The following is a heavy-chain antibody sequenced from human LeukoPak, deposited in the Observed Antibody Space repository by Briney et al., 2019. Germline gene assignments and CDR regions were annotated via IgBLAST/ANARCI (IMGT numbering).Heavy chain of an antibody. J-gene: IGHJ4*02. Sequence: GGSLRLSCAASGFTVSSNYMSWVRQAPGKGLEWVAFIRYDGSNKYYADSVKGRFTISRDNAKNSLYLQMNSLRAEDTAVYYCARVVGQWPLYFDYWGQGTLVTVSS. CDR1: GFTVSSNY. CDR2: IRYDGSNK. CDR3: ARVVGQWPLYFDY. V-gene: IGHV3-30*02. D-gene: IGHD6-19*01.